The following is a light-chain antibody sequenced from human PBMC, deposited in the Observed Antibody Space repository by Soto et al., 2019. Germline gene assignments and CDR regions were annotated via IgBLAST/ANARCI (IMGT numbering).Light chain of an antibody. CDR3: QSYNDWPFT. V-gene: IGKV3-15*01. CDR2: GAS. J-gene: IGKJ2*01. Sequence: EIVMTQSPATLSVSPGERVTLSCRVSESLSTYLAWYQQKPGQAPRLLIYGASTKATGIPARFSGSGSATDLTLTISSLQSEDFAVYYCQSYNDWPFTFGQGTKLEI. CDR1: ESLSTY.